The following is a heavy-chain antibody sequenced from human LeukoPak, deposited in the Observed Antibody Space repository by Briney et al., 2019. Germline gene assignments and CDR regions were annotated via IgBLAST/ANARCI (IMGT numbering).Heavy chain of an antibody. Sequence: SETLSLTCTVSGGSISSYYWSWIRQPPGKGLEWIGYIYYRGSTNYNPSLKSRVTISVDTSKNQFSLKLSSVTAADTAVYYCARVHSSGSYREAYEYFQHWGQGTLVTVSS. D-gene: IGHD1-26*01. J-gene: IGHJ1*01. V-gene: IGHV4-59*01. CDR3: ARVHSSGSYREAYEYFQH. CDR2: IYYRGST. CDR1: GGSISSYY.